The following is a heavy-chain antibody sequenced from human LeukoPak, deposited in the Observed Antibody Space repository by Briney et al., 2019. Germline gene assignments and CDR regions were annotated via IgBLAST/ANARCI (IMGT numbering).Heavy chain of an antibody. CDR2: IYPGDSHT. J-gene: IGHJ4*02. CDR1: RYSFTSYR. CDR3: AKPVLDTYGLR. D-gene: IGHD5-18*01. V-gene: IGHV5-51*01. Sequence: GESLKISCKGSRYSFTSYRIGWVRQMPGKGLEWMGTIYPGDSHTSYSPSFQGQVTISADKSINTAYLEWRSLKASDTAMYYRAKPVLDTYGLRWGQGTLVTVSS.